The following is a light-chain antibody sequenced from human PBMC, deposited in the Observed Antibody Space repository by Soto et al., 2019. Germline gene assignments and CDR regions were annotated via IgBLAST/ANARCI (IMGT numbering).Light chain of an antibody. CDR2: SAS. J-gene: IGKJ4*01. V-gene: IGKV1-6*01. CDR1: QGVRDD. CDR3: LQDSNYPLT. Sequence: IQMTQSPSSLSASVGDRVTITCRASQGVRDDVGWYQQKPGKAPKLLIYSASTLQSGVPSRFSGSGSGTDFTLTISGLQPEDVATYYCLQDSNYPLTFGGGTKVEIK.